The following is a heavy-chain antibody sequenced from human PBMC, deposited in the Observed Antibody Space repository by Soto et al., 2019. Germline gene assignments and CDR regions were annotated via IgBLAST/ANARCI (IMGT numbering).Heavy chain of an antibody. V-gene: IGHV1-18*01. CDR3: ERDMEDDYVWGSYRYTNWFDP. CDR2: ISAYNGNT. Sequence: QVQLVQSGAEVKKPGASVKVSCKASGYTFTSYGISWVRQAPGQGLEWMGWISAYNGNTNYAQKLQGRVTMTTDTSTSTADTELRSLRSDDTAVYYCERDMEDDYVWGSYRYTNWFDPWGQGTLVTVAS. CDR1: GYTFTSYG. J-gene: IGHJ5*02. D-gene: IGHD3-16*02.